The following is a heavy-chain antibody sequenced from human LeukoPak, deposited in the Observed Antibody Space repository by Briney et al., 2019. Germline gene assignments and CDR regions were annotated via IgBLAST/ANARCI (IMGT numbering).Heavy chain of an antibody. Sequence: PGGSLRLSCAASGFTFSYYSMNWVRQAPGKGLEWVSYISSSSSNIYYADSVRGRFTISRDDAKNSLYLQMNSLRAEDRALYYCARDRGGIGYYMDVWGNGTTVTVSS. CDR3: ARDRGGIGYYMDV. D-gene: IGHD3-16*02. CDR1: GFTFSYYS. V-gene: IGHV3-48*01. J-gene: IGHJ6*03. CDR2: ISSSSSNI.